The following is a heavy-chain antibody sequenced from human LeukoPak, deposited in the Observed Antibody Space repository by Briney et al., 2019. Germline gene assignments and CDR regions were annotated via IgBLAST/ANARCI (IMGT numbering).Heavy chain of an antibody. D-gene: IGHD3-9*01. CDR2: IYYSGST. CDR3: ATVVKDILTGYHSPYYYYGMDV. V-gene: IGHV4-59*01. Sequence: PSETLSLTCTVSGGSISSYYWSWVRQPPGKGLEWVGYIYYSGSTNYKPSLKSRVTISVDTSKNQFSLKLSSVTAADTALYYCATVVKDILTGYHSPYYYYGMDVWGQGTTVTVSS. CDR1: GGSISSYY. J-gene: IGHJ6*02.